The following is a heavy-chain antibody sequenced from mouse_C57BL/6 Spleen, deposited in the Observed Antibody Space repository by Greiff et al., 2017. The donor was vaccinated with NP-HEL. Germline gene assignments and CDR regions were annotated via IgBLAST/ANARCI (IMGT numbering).Heavy chain of an antibody. CDR2: IDPSDSYT. J-gene: IGHJ4*01. D-gene: IGHD1-1*01. CDR3: ATGYGTHAMDY. V-gene: IGHV1-59*01. CDR1: GYTFTSYW. Sequence: QVQLQQPGAELVRPGTSVKLSCKASGYTFTSYWMHWVKQRPGQGLEWIGVIDPSDSYTNSNQKFKGKATLTVDTSSSTAYMQLSSLTSEDSAVYYCATGYGTHAMDYWGQGTSVTVSS.